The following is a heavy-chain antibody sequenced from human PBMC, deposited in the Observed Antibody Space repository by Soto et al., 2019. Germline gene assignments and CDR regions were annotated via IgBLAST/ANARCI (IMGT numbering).Heavy chain of an antibody. Sequence: QLQLQESGSGLVKPSQTLSLTCAVSGGSISSGGSSWSWLRQPPGKGLEWIGYIYHSGSTYYNPSLKSRVTISVDRSKNQFSLKLSSVTAADTAVYYCARAGDSSGPVAWGYWGQGTLVTVSS. J-gene: IGHJ4*02. CDR1: GGSISSGGSS. CDR3: ARAGDSSGPVAWGY. V-gene: IGHV4-30-2*01. D-gene: IGHD6-19*01. CDR2: IYHSGST.